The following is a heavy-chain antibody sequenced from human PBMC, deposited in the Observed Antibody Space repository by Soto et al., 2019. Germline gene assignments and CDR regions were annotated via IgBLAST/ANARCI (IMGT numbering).Heavy chain of an antibody. CDR3: ARERPRTYYDLGFDP. V-gene: IGHV4-31*03. CDR2: IYYSGST. D-gene: IGHD3-3*01. CDR1: GGSISSGGYY. Sequence: PSETLSLTCTVSGGSISSGGYYWSWIRQHPGKGLEWIGYIYYSGSTYYNPSLKSRVTISVDTSKNQFSLKLSSVTAADTAVYYCARERPRTYYDLGFDPWGQGTLVTVSS. J-gene: IGHJ5*02.